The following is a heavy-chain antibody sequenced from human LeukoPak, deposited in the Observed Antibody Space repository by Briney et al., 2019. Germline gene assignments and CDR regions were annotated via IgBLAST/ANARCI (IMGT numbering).Heavy chain of an antibody. V-gene: IGHV1-46*01. D-gene: IGHD3-22*01. CDR3: ARDRTHYYESVGYYSRWEY. J-gene: IGHJ4*02. Sequence: ASVKVSCKASGYTFTSYYMHWVRQAPGQGLEWMGIINPSGGSTSYAQKFQDRVTMTRDTSTSTVYMELSSLRSEDTAMYYCARDRTHYYESVGYYSRWEYWGQGTLVTVSS. CDR2: INPSGGST. CDR1: GYTFTSYY.